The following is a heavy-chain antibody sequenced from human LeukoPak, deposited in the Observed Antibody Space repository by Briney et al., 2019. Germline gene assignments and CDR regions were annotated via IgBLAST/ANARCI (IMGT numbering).Heavy chain of an antibody. CDR2: ISSNGGST. CDR3: SKDMGIVVVQAAIDY. Sequence: GGSLRLSCAPSGFTFIIYAMHWVRQAPGKGLEYVSAISSNGGSTYYAHSVKGRFTISRDHSKNTLYLQMASLRADDMALYYLSKDMGIVVVQAAIDYWGQGTLVTVSS. CDR1: GFTFIIYA. V-gene: IGHV3-64*01. D-gene: IGHD2-2*03. J-gene: IGHJ4*02.